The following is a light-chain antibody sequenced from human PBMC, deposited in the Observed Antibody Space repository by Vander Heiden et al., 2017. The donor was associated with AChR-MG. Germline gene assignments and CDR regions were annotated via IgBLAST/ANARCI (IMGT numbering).Light chain of an antibody. CDR3: AAWDASLNGWV. CDR2: GNN. CDR1: SSNSGSDT. V-gene: IGLV1-44*01. Sequence: QSVLTQPPSASGTPGQRFTISCSGSSSNSGSDTVNWYQQLPGTAPKLLIYGNNQRPSGVPERFSGSKSGSSASLAINGLQAEDEADYYCAAWDASLNGWVFGGGTRLTVL. J-gene: IGLJ3*02.